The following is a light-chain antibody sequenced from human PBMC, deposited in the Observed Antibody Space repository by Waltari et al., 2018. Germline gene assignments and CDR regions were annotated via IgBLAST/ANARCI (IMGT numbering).Light chain of an antibody. CDR1: KDIRKN. Sequence: IQMTQSPSSLSASIGDRVTITCRACKDIRKNLSWFQERPGKAPKLLIYDASNLEAGVPSRFSGTGSGTDFSLTISSLQPEDSATYYCQHYNNLPYTFSRGTKLQIK. CDR3: QHYNNLPYT. CDR2: DAS. J-gene: IGKJ2*01. V-gene: IGKV1-33*01.